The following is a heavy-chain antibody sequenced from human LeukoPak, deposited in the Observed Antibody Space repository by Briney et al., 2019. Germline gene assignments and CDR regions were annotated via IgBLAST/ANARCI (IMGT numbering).Heavy chain of an antibody. CDR1: GGTFSSYA. CDR3: ARGIVGTTHDAFDI. D-gene: IGHD1-26*01. J-gene: IGHJ3*02. V-gene: IGHV1-69*13. Sequence: EASVKFSCKASGGTFSSYAFSWVRQAPGQGLEWMGGIIPIFGPANHAQKFQGRVTITADESTSTAYMGLSSLRSEDTAVYYCARGIVGTTHDAFDIWGQGTMVTVSS. CDR2: IIPIFGPA.